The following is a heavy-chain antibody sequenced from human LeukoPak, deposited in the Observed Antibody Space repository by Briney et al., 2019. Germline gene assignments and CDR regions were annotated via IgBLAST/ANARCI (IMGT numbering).Heavy chain of an antibody. CDR1: GFTFSSYW. Sequence: PGGSLRLSCAASGFTFSSYWMSWVRQAPGKGLEWVSSISSSSSYIYYADSVKGRFTISRDNAKNSLYLQMNSLRAEDTAVYYCARDRGQQPVDYWGQGTLVTVSS. J-gene: IGHJ4*02. CDR3: ARDRGQQPVDY. V-gene: IGHV3-21*01. CDR2: ISSSSSYI. D-gene: IGHD6-13*01.